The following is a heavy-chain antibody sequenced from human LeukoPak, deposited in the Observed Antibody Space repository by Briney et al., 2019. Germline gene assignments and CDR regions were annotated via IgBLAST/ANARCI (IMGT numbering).Heavy chain of an antibody. J-gene: IGHJ4*02. CDR3: ARDVGYDLGY. CDR1: GFTFSGYS. Sequence: PGGSLRLSCAASGFTFSGYSMSWVRQAPGKGLEWVSYISSSSTTIYSADSVKGRFTISRDNAKNSLYLQMNSLRDEDTAVYYCARDVGYDLGYWGQGTLVTVSS. D-gene: IGHD5-12*01. V-gene: IGHV3-48*02. CDR2: ISSSSTTI.